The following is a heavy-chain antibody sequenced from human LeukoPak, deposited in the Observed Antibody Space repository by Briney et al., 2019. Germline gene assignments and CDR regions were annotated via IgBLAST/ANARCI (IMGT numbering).Heavy chain of an antibody. CDR2: IIPIFGTA. CDR3: ARGGDYYGSGKIWFDP. D-gene: IGHD3-10*01. J-gene: IGHJ5*02. Sequence: GASVKVSCKASGGTFSSYAISWVRQAPGQGLEWMGGIIPIFGTANYAQKFQGRVTITADESTSTAYMELSSLRSEDTAVYYCARGGDYYGSGKIWFDPWPGNPGHRLL. CDR1: GGTFSSYA. V-gene: IGHV1-69*13.